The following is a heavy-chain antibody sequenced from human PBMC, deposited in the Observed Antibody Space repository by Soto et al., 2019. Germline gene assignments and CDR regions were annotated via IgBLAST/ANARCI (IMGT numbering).Heavy chain of an antibody. D-gene: IGHD2-2*02. CDR3: ARRDCSSTSCYRDNYYYGMDV. CDR1: GYSFTSYW. V-gene: IGHV5-10-1*01. CDR2: IDPSDSYT. J-gene: IGHJ6*02. Sequence: GESLKISCNGSGYSFTSYWISWVRQMPGKGLEWMGRIDPSDSYTNYSPSFQGHVTISADKSISTAYLQWSSLKASDTAMYYCARRDCSSTSCYRDNYYYGMDVWGQGTTVTVSS.